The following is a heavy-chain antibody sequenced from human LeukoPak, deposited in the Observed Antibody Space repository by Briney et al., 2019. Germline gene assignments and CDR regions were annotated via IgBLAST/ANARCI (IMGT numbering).Heavy chain of an antibody. CDR1: GFTFSSYA. CDR2: ISGSGGST. V-gene: IGHV3-23*01. D-gene: IGHD5-12*01. Sequence: GGSLRLSCAASGFTFSSYAMSWVRQAPGKGLEWVSAISGSGGSTYYADSVKGRFTISRDNSKNTLYLQMNSLRAEDTAVYYCANLTVATRGRSEFDYWGQGTLVTVSS. J-gene: IGHJ4*02. CDR3: ANLTVATRGRSEFDY.